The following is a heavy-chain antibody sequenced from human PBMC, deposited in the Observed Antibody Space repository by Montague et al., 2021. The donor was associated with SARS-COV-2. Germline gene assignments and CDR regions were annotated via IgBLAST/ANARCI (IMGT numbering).Heavy chain of an antibody. CDR2: IFYSGST. D-gene: IGHD3-16*01. V-gene: IGHV4-39*01. J-gene: IGHJ4*02. CDR1: GDSISSTDHY. CDR3: ARHLRVGNRGNGFGADY. Sequence: SETLSLTCSVSGDSISSTDHYWAWMRQPPGKGLEWIASIFYSGSTYYNPSLKSRVTISVDTFKNLFSLQLNSVTPADTSVYYCARHLRVGNRGNGFGADYWGQGALVSVSS.